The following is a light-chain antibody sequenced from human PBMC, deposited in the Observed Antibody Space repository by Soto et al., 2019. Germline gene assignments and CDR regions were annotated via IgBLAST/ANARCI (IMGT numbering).Light chain of an antibody. Sequence: QSALTQPPSASGSPGQSVTISCTGTSSDVGGYNYVSWYQQHPGKAPKLMIYEVSKRTSGVPDRFSGSKSGNPASLTVSGLQAEDEADYYCSAYAGSNNFVFGGGTKLTVL. CDR3: SAYAGSNNFV. J-gene: IGLJ2*01. CDR2: EVS. V-gene: IGLV2-8*01. CDR1: SSDVGGYNY.